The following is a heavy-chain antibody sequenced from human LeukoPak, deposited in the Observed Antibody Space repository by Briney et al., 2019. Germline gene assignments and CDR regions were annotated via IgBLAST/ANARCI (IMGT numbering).Heavy chain of an antibody. D-gene: IGHD4-17*01. Sequence: SETLSLTCTVSGGSISSYYWSWIRQPAGKGLEWIGRIHISGSTNYNPSLKSRVTMSVDTSKNQFSLKLSSVTAADTAVYYCARGSDYYYYYYYYMDVWGKGTTVTVSS. J-gene: IGHJ6*03. CDR2: IHISGST. CDR3: ARGSDYYYYYYYYMDV. CDR1: GGSISSYY. V-gene: IGHV4-4*07.